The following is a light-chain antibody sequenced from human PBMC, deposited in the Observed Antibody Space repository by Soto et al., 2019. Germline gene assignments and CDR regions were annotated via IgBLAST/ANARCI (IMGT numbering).Light chain of an antibody. CDR1: SSDVGGYNY. CDR2: DVS. Sequence: QSALTQPASVSGSPGKSITISCTGTSSDVGGYNYVSWYQPHPGKAPKLMIYDVSNRPSGVSNRFSGSKSGNTASLTISGLQAEDEADYYCSSYTSSSTYVFGTGTKLTVL. V-gene: IGLV2-14*01. J-gene: IGLJ1*01. CDR3: SSYTSSSTYV.